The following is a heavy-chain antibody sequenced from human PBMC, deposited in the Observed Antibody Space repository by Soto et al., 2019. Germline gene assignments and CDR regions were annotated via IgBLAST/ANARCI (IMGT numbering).Heavy chain of an antibody. J-gene: IGHJ6*02. Sequence: QVQLVESGAEVKKPGASVKVSCKASGYTFTNYGISWVRQAPGQGLEWMGWISGYNGNTKYAQKFKGRGTMTTDTPTNTAYMDLRSLRSDDTAVYYCARDREYYYDSSGNYYYHYGMDVWGQGTTVTVS. CDR3: ARDREYYYDSSGNYYYHYGMDV. D-gene: IGHD3-22*01. CDR1: GYTFTNYG. V-gene: IGHV1-18*04. CDR2: ISGYNGNT.